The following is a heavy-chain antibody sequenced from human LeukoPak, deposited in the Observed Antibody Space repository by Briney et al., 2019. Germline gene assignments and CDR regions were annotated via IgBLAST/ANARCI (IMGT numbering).Heavy chain of an antibody. D-gene: IGHD5-12*01. V-gene: IGHV3-30*03. CDR2: ISYDGSNE. Sequence: GGSLRLSCAASGFTFSSYGMHWVRQAPGKGLEWVALISYDGSNEYYADSVKGRFTISRDNAKNSLYLQMNSLRAEDTAVYYCASRSDYFDYWGQGTLVTVSS. J-gene: IGHJ4*02. CDR1: GFTFSSYG. CDR3: ASRSDYFDY.